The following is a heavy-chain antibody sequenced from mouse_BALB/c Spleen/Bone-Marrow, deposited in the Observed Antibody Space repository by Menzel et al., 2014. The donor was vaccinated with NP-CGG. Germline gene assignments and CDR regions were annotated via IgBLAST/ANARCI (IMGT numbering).Heavy chain of an antibody. Sequence: QVQLQQSGAELVRPGASVKLSCKASGYTFTSFWINWVKQRPGQGLEWIGNIFPSDNYTNYNQKFKDKATMTVDKSSSPAYMQLSSPTSEDFAVYYCTRGYDALDYWGQGTSVTVSS. J-gene: IGHJ4*01. CDR3: TRGYDALDY. CDR1: GYTFTSFW. CDR2: IFPSDNYT. V-gene: IGHV1-69*02.